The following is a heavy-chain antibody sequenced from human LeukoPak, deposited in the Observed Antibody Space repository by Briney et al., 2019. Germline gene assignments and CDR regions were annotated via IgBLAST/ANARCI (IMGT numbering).Heavy chain of an antibody. V-gene: IGHV4-34*01. CDR3: ARDRGGYSYVLDY. CDR2: INHSGST. J-gene: IGHJ4*02. CDR1: GGSFSGYY. D-gene: IGHD5-18*01. Sequence: SETLSLTCAVYGGSFSGYYWSWIRQPPGKGLEWIGEINHSGSTNYNPSLKSRVTISVDTSKNQFSLKLSSVTAADTAVYYCARDRGGYSYVLDYWGQGTLVTVSS.